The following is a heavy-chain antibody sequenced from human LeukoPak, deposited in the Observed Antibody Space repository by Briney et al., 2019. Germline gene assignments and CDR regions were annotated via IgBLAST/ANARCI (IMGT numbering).Heavy chain of an antibody. J-gene: IGHJ4*02. CDR3: ARQRVGATKYFDY. CDR2: IYYSGST. Sequence: SETLSLTCTVSGYSISSGYYWGWIRQPPGQGLEWLGSIYYSGSTYYNPSLKSRVTISVDTSKNQFSLKLSSVTAADTAVYYCARQRVGATKYFDYWGQGTLVTVSS. D-gene: IGHD1-26*01. V-gene: IGHV4-38-2*02. CDR1: GYSISSGYY.